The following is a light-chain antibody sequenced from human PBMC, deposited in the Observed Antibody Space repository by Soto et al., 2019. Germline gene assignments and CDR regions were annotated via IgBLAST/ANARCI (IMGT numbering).Light chain of an antibody. CDR3: QSYDIRLSAWV. V-gene: IGLV1-40*01. J-gene: IGLJ3*02. CDR2: GDS. Sequence: QSVLTQPPSVSGAPGQRVTISCTGSRSNIGAGYDVHWYQQLPGTAPKLLIHGDSNRPSGVPDRFSGSKSGTSASLAITGLQAEDEADYYCQSYDIRLSAWVFGGGTQLTVL. CDR1: RSNIGAGYD.